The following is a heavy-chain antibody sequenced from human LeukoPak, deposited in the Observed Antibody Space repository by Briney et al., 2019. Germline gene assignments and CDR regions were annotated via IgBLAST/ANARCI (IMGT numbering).Heavy chain of an antibody. CDR2: ISSNGGST. V-gene: IGHV3-64*01. CDR1: GFTFSSYA. CDR3: ARDGSGSFSFDY. Sequence: GGSLRLSCAASGFTFSSYAMHWVRQAPGKGLEYVSAISSNGGSTYYANSVMGRFTISRDNSKNTLYLQMGSLRAEDMAVYYCARDGSGSFSFDYWGQGTLVTVSS. J-gene: IGHJ4*02. D-gene: IGHD3-10*01.